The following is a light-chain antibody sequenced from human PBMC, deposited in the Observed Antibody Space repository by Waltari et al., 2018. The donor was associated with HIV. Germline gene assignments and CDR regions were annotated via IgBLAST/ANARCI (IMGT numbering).Light chain of an antibody. CDR2: WAS. J-gene: IGKJ4*01. CDR1: QSVLYSSNNKNY. CDR3: QQYYSTPLT. V-gene: IGKV4-1*01. Sequence: DIVMTQSPDSLAVYLGERATLNGKSSQSVLYSSNNKNYLAWYQQKPGQPPKLLIYWASTRESGVPDRFSGSGSGTDFTLTISSLQAEDVAVYYCQQYYSTPLTFGGGTTVEIK.